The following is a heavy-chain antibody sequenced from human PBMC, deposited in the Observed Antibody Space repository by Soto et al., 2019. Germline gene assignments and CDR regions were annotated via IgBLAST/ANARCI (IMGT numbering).Heavy chain of an antibody. V-gene: IGHV4-34*01. D-gene: IGHD3-16*01. CDR3: ATGLPAAYYYDLNCFDH. Sequence: QVQLQQWGAGLLKPSETLSLTCAVYGGSFSGYYWSWIRQPPGKGLEWIGEINHSGSTNYNPSLKSRVTISVDTSKNQFFLKLSSVTAADTAVYYCATGLPAAYYYDLNCFDHWGQGTLVTVSS. CDR2: INHSGST. CDR1: GGSFSGYY. J-gene: IGHJ5*02.